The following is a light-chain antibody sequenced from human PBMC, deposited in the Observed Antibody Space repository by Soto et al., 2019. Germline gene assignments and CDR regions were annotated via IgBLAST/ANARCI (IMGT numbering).Light chain of an antibody. CDR3: QQYNSYAT. V-gene: IGKV1-5*01. J-gene: IGKJ2*01. CDR1: QSISSW. CDR2: DAS. Sequence: DIQMTQSPSTLSASVGDRVTITCRASQSISSWLVWYQQKPGKAPKLLIYDASSLESGVPSRFSGSGSGTEFTLTISSLQPDDFATYYCQQYNSYATFGQGTKLEIK.